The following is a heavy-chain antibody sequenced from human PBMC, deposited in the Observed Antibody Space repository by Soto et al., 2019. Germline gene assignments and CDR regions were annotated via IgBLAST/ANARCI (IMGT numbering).Heavy chain of an antibody. V-gene: IGHV2-5*02. D-gene: IGHD6-19*01. J-gene: IGHJ4*02. CDR1: GFSLSTRDVG. CDR2: LYWDDDN. Sequence: QITLKESGPTLVKPTQTLTLTCTFSGFSLSTRDVGVGWIRQPPGKALEWLALLYWDDDNRYSPSLRRRLTPTNDTSKNQVVLTMTNMDPVDTAYYYCAPGSGWFFDYWGPGTLVAVSS. CDR3: APGSGWFFDY.